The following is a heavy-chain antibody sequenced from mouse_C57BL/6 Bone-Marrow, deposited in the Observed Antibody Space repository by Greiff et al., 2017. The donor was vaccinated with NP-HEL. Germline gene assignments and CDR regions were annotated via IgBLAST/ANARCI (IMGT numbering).Heavy chain of an antibody. Sequence: QVQLQQPGAELVKPGASVKLSCKASGYTFTSYWMHWVKQRPGQGLEWIGMIHPNSGSTNYNEKFKSKATLTVDKSSSTAHMELRSLTSEDSAVYYCASLGPPFDYWGQGTTLTVSS. D-gene: IGHD2-14*01. CDR3: ASLGPPFDY. J-gene: IGHJ2*01. V-gene: IGHV1-64*01. CDR2: IHPNSGST. CDR1: GYTFTSYW.